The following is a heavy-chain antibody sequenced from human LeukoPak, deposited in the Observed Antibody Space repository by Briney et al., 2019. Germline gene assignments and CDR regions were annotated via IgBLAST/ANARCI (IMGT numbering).Heavy chain of an antibody. V-gene: IGHV4-39*07. CDR2: IYYSGST. CDR1: GGSISSSSYY. D-gene: IGHD4-11*01. J-gene: IGHJ2*01. Sequence: SETLSLTCTVSGGSISSSSYYWGWIRQPPGKGLEWIGSIYYSGSTYYNPSLKSRVTISVDTSKNQFSLKLSSVTAADTAVYYCARVDKTVILSDPGNWYFDLWGRGTLVTVSS. CDR3: ARVDKTVILSDPGNWYFDL.